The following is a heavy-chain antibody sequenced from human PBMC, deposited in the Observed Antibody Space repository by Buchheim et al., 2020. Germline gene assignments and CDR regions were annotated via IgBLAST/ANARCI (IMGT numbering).Heavy chain of an antibody. V-gene: IGHV4-31*03. Sequence: QVQLQESGPRLVKPSQTLSLTCTVSGGSIRSDNNYWTWIRQHPGKGLEWIGYIHSSGGTYYNPSLQSRLTISSDTSKDQVSLKLTSVTAADTAVYYCARADSSTWFRRNFQEWGQGTL. D-gene: IGHD6-13*01. CDR1: GGSIRSDNNY. J-gene: IGHJ1*01. CDR3: ARADSSTWFRRNFQE. CDR2: IHSSGGT.